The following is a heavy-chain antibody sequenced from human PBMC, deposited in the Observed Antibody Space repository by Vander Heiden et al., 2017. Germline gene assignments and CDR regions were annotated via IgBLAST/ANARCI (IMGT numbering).Heavy chain of an antibody. J-gene: IGHJ1*01. CDR1: GFTVSTYW. D-gene: IGHD3-10*01. Sequence: EVQLVESGGGLVQPGGALRLSCAASGFTVSTYWMTWVRQAPGKGLEWVANIKPDGSAKNYVDSMKGRFTISRDNAENSLYLQMNSLRAEDTAVYYCARGGNYGGYFQVWGQGTLVTVSS. CDR3: ARGGNYGGYFQV. V-gene: IGHV3-7*01. CDR2: IKPDGSAK.